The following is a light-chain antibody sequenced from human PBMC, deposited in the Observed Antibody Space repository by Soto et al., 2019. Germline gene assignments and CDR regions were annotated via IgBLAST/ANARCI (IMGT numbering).Light chain of an antibody. CDR2: DNN. CDR1: SSNIGSKT. Sequence: QSVLTQPPSASGTPGQRVTISCSGSSSNIGSKTVNWYQQLPGTAPKLLIYDNNQRPSGVSDRFSGSKSGTSASLAISGLQSEDEADYYCAAWDDSLNGPVFGGGTQLTVL. J-gene: IGLJ2*01. CDR3: AAWDDSLNGPV. V-gene: IGLV1-44*01.